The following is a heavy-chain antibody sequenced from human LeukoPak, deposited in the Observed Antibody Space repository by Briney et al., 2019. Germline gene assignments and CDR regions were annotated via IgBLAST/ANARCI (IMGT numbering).Heavy chain of an antibody. CDR3: ARDQVAAAALIDS. CDR2: ISVNHGNT. D-gene: IGHD6-13*01. J-gene: IGHJ4*02. CDR1: GYTFTSYG. V-gene: IGHV1-18*01. Sequence: AASVKVSCKASGYTFTSYGVSWVRQAPGQGLEWMGWISVNHGNTNYAQKVQGRVTMTTDTSTSTAYMELRSLRSDDTGVYYCARDQVAAAALIDSWGQGTLVTVSS.